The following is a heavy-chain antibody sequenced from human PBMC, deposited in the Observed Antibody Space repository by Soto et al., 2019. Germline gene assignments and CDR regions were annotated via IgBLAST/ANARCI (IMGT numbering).Heavy chain of an antibody. J-gene: IGHJ4*02. CDR3: ARVGGYGDLEYYFDY. CDR2: INHSGST. CDR1: GGSFSGYY. V-gene: IGHV4-34*01. Sequence: QVQLQQWGAGLLKPSETLSLTCAVYGGSFSGYYWSWIRQPPGKGLEWIGEINHSGSTNYNPSLKSRVTISVDTSKNQFSLKLSSVTAADTAVYYCARVGGYGDLEYYFDYWGQGTLVTVSS. D-gene: IGHD4-17*01.